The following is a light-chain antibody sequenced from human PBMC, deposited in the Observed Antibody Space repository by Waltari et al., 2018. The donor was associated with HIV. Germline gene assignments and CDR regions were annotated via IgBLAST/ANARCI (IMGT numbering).Light chain of an antibody. CDR2: SNN. CDR1: TSNIGGNT. V-gene: IGLV1-44*01. J-gene: IGLJ1*01. CDR3: AALDDSLKGGA. Sequence: QSVLAQPPSASGTPGQRVTISCSGSTSNIGGNTVSWYQQRPGTAPKLLIYSNNGRPPGVPDRLSGSTFGTSASLVISGLQSEDEADYYCAALDDSLKGGAFGTGTKVTVL.